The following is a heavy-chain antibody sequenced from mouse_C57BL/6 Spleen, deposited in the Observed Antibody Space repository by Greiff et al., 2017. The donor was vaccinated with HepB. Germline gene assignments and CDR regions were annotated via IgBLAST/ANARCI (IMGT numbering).Heavy chain of an antibody. D-gene: IGHD1-1*01. CDR3: ARGNYYGSSDYFDY. J-gene: IGHJ2*01. CDR1: GYAFSSSW. CDR2: IYPGDGDT. Sequence: VQGVESGPELVKPGASVKISCKASGYAFSSSWMNWVKQRPGKGLEWIGRIYPGDGDTNYNGKFKGKATLTADKSSSTAYMQLSSLTSEDSAVYFCARGNYYGSSDYFDYWGQGTTLTVSS. V-gene: IGHV1-82*01.